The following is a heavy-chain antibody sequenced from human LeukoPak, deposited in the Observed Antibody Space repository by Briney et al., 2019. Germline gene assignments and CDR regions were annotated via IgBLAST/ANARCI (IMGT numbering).Heavy chain of an antibody. V-gene: IGHV4-59*01. Sequence: KPSETLSLTCTVSGGSISGYSWTWIRQPPGQGLEWIGYFHNSRTTSYNPSLTGRVIISVDTAMDQISLKLNSVTAADTAVYYCARGHLGLSPWGQGTLVTVSP. CDR3: ARGHLGLSP. D-gene: IGHD3-10*01. J-gene: IGHJ5*02. CDR2: FHNSRTT. CDR1: GGSISGYS.